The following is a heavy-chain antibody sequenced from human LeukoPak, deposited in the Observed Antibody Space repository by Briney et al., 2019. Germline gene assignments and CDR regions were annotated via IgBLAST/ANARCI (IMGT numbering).Heavy chain of an antibody. D-gene: IGHD2-15*01. J-gene: IGHJ4*02. CDR1: GGSFSGYY. Sequence: SDTLSLTCAVYGGSFSGYYWSWIRQPPGKGLEWIGEINHSGSTNYNPSLKSRVTISVDTSKNQFSLKLSSVTAADTAVYYCARGGPRYCSGGSCYFGYWGQGTLVTVSS. CDR3: ARGGPRYCSGGSCYFGY. CDR2: INHSGST. V-gene: IGHV4-34*01.